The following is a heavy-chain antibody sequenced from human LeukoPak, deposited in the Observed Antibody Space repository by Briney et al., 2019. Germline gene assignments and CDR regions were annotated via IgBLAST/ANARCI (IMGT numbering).Heavy chain of an antibody. J-gene: IGHJ4*02. CDR1: GFAFSSYA. CDR2: IWQDGGDK. CDR3: ARVIVTVPGQSDYFDY. D-gene: IGHD2/OR15-2a*01. V-gene: IGHV3-7*03. Sequence: GGSLRLSCSASGFAFSSYAMHWVRQAPGKGLEWVANIWQDGGDKYYADSVKGRFTISRDNAKNSLYLQMNSLRAEDTAVYSCARVIVTVPGQSDYFDYWGQGTLVTFSS.